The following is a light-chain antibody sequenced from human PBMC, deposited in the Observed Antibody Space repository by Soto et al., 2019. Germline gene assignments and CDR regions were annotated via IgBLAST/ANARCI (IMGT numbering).Light chain of an antibody. CDR3: QQYDNWPHT. CDR1: QILSPN. Sequence: EMVMTQSPPTLSVSPGEKAPLSSRAVQILSPNLAWYQQQPGQAPRLLIYVASTRATGIPARFSGSGSGTDFTLTISSLQSEDFAVYYCQQYDNWPHTFGQGTKLEIK. J-gene: IGKJ2*01. V-gene: IGKV3-15*01. CDR2: VAS.